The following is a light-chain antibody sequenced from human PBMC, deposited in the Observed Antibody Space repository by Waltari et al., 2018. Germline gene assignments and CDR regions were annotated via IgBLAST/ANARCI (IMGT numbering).Light chain of an antibody. CDR3: QQYVDSPPMT. CDR1: QSVSSIY. V-gene: IGKV3-20*01. Sequence: VLTRSPGTLSLSPGDRATLTCRASQSVSSIYLAWYQQKPGQAPRLLSYDASSRATGIPDRFSGSGSGTDFTLTISRLEPEDFAVYYCQQYVDSPPMTF. J-gene: IGKJ1*01. CDR2: DAS.